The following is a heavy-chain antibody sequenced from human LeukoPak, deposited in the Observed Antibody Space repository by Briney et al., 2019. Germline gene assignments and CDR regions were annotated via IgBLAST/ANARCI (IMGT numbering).Heavy chain of an antibody. CDR3: TALLLLWINYYYMDV. J-gene: IGHJ6*03. Sequence: GGSLRLSCAASGFTFSNAWMSWVRQAPGKGLEWVGGIKSKTDGGTTDYAAPVKRRFTISRDDSKNTLYLQMNSLKTEDTAVYYCTALLLLWINYYYMDVWGKGTTVTVSS. CDR2: IKSKTDGGTT. CDR1: GFTFSNAW. V-gene: IGHV3-15*01. D-gene: IGHD3-22*01.